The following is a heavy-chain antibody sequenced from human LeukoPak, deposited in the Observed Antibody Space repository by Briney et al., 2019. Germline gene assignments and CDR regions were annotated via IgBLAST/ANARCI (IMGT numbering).Heavy chain of an antibody. V-gene: IGHV3-33*08. Sequence: PGGSLRLSCAASGFTFSSYWMHWVRQAPGKGLEWVAVIWHDGTNKYYADSVKGRFTISRDNSKNTLYLQVNSLRAEDTAVYYCARDRGSNDPIDYWGQGTLVTVSS. CDR1: GFTFSSYW. CDR3: ARDRGSNDPIDY. CDR2: IWHDGTNK. J-gene: IGHJ4*02. D-gene: IGHD2-15*01.